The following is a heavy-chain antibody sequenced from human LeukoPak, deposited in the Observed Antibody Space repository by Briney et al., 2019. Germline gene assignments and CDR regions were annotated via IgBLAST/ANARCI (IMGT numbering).Heavy chain of an antibody. Sequence: GGSLRLSCAASGFTVSSNYMSWVRQAPGKGLEWVSVIYSGGSTCYADSVKGRFTISRDNSKNTLYLQMNSLRAEDTAVYYCARGYYYDSSGYLDYWGQGTLVTVSS. CDR3: ARGYYYDSSGYLDY. V-gene: IGHV3-53*01. CDR2: IYSGGST. D-gene: IGHD3-22*01. CDR1: GFTVSSNY. J-gene: IGHJ4*02.